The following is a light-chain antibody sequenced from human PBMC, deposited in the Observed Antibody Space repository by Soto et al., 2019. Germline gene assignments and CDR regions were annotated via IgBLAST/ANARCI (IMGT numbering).Light chain of an antibody. Sequence: ALTQPASVSGSPGQSITVSCTGTSSDVGGYNYVSWYQQYPGKVPRLMIYDVTNRPSGVSNRFSGSKSGNTASLTISGLQAEDEADYYCSSYRRGSTYVFGTGTKVTVL. J-gene: IGLJ1*01. V-gene: IGLV2-14*01. CDR3: SSYRRGSTYV. CDR1: SSDVGGYNY. CDR2: DVT.